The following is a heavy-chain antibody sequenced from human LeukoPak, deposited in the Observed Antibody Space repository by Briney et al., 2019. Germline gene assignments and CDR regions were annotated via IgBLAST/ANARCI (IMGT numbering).Heavy chain of an antibody. Sequence: SETLSLTCTVSGGSISSYYWSWIRQPAGKGLEWIGRIYTSGSTNYNPSLKSRVTMSVDTSKNQVSLKLSSVTAADTAVYYCARDGCNSTTCHMRLAFDIWGQGAMVTVSS. J-gene: IGHJ3*02. CDR2: IYTSGST. CDR1: GGSISSYY. D-gene: IGHD2-2*01. V-gene: IGHV4-4*07. CDR3: ARDGCNSTTCHMRLAFDI.